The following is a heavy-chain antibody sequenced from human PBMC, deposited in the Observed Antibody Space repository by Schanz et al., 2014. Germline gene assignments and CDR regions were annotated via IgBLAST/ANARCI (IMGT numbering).Heavy chain of an antibody. V-gene: IGHV3-21*01. Sequence: VHLVESGGGVVQPGGSLRLSCVASGFTFSSYSVNWVRQAPGKGLQWVSSISSSSSYIYYADSVKGRFTISRDNAKNSLYLQMNSLRAEDTAVYYCARARELLRGQYYFDYWGQGSLVTVSS. CDR3: ARARELLRGQYYFDY. CDR1: GFTFSSYS. J-gene: IGHJ4*02. CDR2: ISSSSSYI. D-gene: IGHD1-26*01.